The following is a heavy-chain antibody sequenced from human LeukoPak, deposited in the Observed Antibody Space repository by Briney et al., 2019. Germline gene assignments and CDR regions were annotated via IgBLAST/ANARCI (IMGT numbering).Heavy chain of an antibody. CDR3: ARGIFFDY. J-gene: IGHJ4*02. V-gene: IGHV4-59*01. Sequence: PSETLSLTCTVSGGSISSYYWSWIWQPPGKGLEWIGYSYYSGSTNYNPSLKSRVTISVDTSKNQFPLKLSSVTAADTAVYHCARGIFFDYWGQGTLVTVSS. CDR1: GGSISSYY. D-gene: IGHD3-3*02. CDR2: SYYSGST.